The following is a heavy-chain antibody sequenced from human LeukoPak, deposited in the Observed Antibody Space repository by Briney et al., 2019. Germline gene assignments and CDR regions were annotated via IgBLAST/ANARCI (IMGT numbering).Heavy chain of an antibody. CDR1: GFTFSSYS. D-gene: IGHD3-9*01. J-gene: IGHJ4*02. CDR2: IDTSSSTI. V-gene: IGHV3-48*04. CDR3: AKRRYFDWLLSVNYFDY. Sequence: GGSLRLSCVASGFTFSSYSMSWVRQAPGKGLEWVSYIDTSSSTIYYADSVKGRFTISRDNAKNSLYLQMKSLRAEDTAVYYCAKRRYFDWLLSVNYFDYWGQGTLVTVSS.